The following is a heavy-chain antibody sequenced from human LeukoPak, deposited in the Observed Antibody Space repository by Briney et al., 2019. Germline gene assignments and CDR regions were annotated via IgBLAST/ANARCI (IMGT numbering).Heavy chain of an antibody. CDR3: ARDRTDGDSAY. V-gene: IGHV4-59*01. CDR1: GGSISSYY. Sequence: PSETLSLTCTVSGGSISSYYWSWIRQPPGKGLEWIGYIYYSGSTNYNPSLKSRVTISVDTSKNQFSLKLSSVTAADTAVYYCARDRTDGDSAYWGQGTLVTVSS. J-gene: IGHJ4*02. CDR2: IYYSGST. D-gene: IGHD4-17*01.